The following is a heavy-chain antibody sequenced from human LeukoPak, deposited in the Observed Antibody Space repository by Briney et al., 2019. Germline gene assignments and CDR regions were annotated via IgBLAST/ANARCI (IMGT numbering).Heavy chain of an antibody. CDR3: AREGPIRSSGFDY. J-gene: IGHJ4*02. CDR2: INPNSGGT. CDR1: GYTFTGYY. Sequence: ASVKVSCKASGYTFTGYYMHWVRQAPGQGLEWMGWINPNSGGTNYAQKFQGRVTMTRDTSISTAYMELSRLRSEDTAVYYCAREGPIRSSGFDYWGQGTLVTVSS. V-gene: IGHV1-2*02. D-gene: IGHD3-10*01.